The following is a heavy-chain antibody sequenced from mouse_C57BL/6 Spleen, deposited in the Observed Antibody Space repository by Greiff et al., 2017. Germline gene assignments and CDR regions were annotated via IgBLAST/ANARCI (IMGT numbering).Heavy chain of an antibody. Sequence: VQLQQSGPELVKPGASVKMSCKASGYTFTDYNMHWVKQSHGKSLEWIGYINPNNGGTSYNQKFKGKATLTVNKSSSTAYMELRSLTSEDSAVYYCARTRNYGYGVGAMDYWGQGTSVTVSS. CDR3: ARTRNYGYGVGAMDY. CDR1: GYTFTDYN. J-gene: IGHJ4*01. D-gene: IGHD2-2*01. CDR2: INPNNGGT. V-gene: IGHV1-22*01.